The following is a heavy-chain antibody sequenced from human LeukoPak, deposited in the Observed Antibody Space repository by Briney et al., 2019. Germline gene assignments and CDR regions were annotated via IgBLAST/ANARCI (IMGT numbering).Heavy chain of an antibody. V-gene: IGHV4-4*07. D-gene: IGHD4-23*01. J-gene: IGHJ5*02. CDR2: IYASGST. Sequence: SETLSLTCTVPGGTINSYYWSWLRQPADRGLEWIGRIYASGSTTYNPSLRSRVAISMDTSKNQFSLRLTSVTAADTAVYYCTRDSGTTGVVKFDPWGQGILVTVSS. CDR3: TRDSGTTGVVKFDP. CDR1: GGTINSYY.